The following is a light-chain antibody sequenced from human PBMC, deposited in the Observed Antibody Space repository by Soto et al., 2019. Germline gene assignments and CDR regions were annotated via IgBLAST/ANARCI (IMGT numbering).Light chain of an antibody. V-gene: IGKV4-1*01. CDR3: QKYSNVPFT. CDR1: QSILHSSTNKNY. CDR2: WAS. J-gene: IGKJ3*01. Sequence: TVMTQSPDSLAVSLGERATMNCKSSQSILHSSTNKNYLAWYQHKPGQPPKLLIYWASTRESGVPDRFSGSGSGTDFTLTISSLQAEDVAVYYCQKYSNVPFTFGLGPKWISN.